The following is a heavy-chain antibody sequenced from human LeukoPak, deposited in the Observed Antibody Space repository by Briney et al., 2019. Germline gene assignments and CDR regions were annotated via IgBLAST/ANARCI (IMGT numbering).Heavy chain of an antibody. CDR3: ARWKYVDYERTFDY. D-gene: IGHD4-17*01. CDR1: GGSISSYY. V-gene: IGHV4-4*07. Sequence: SETLSLTCTVSGGSISSYYWSWIRQPAGKGLEWIGRIYTSGSTNYNPSLKSRVTMSVDTSKNQFSLKLTSATAADTAIYYCARWKYVDYERTFDYWGQGILVTVSS. J-gene: IGHJ4*02. CDR2: IYTSGST.